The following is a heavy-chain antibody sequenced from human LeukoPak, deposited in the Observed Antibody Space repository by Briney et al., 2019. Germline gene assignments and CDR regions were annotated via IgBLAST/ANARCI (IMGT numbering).Heavy chain of an antibody. CDR3: ARIHDFWSGSQNWFDP. CDR1: GYTFTSYD. CDR2: MNPNSGNT. D-gene: IGHD3-3*01. Sequence: GASVKVSCKASGYTFTSYDINWVRQATGQGLEWMGWMNPNSGNTGYAQKFQGGVTMTRNTSISTAYMELSSLRSEDTAAYYCARIHDFWSGSQNWFDPWGQGTLVTVSS. J-gene: IGHJ5*02. V-gene: IGHV1-8*01.